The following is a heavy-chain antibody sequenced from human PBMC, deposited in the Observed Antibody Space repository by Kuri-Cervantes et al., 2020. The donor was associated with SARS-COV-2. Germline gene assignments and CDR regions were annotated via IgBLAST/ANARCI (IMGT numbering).Heavy chain of an antibody. D-gene: IGHD4-17*01. J-gene: IGHJ6*02. CDR3: ARDRHDYGDYFAPNRYYYYYGMDV. V-gene: IGHV1-18*01. CDR2: ISAYNTHT. Sequence: ASVKVSCKASGYTFISYGISWVRQAPGQGLEWMGWISAYNTHTKYAQRVQGRVTMTTDTTTSTAYMELRGLRSDDTAVYYCARDRHDYGDYFAPNRYYYYYGMDVWGQGTTVTVSS. CDR1: GYTFISYG.